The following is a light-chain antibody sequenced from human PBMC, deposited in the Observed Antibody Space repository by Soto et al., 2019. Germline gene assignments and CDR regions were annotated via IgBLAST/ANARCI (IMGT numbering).Light chain of an antibody. CDR1: SSNIGTNYD. Sequence: QSVLTQPPSVSGAPGQRVTISCTGTSSNIGTNYDVHWYRQFPGTAPKLLIYDDTNRPSGVPDRFSGSKSGTTASLAITGLQAEDEADYYCQSYDSSLSAVVFGGGTQLTVL. V-gene: IGLV1-40*01. CDR3: QSYDSSLSAVV. J-gene: IGLJ2*01. CDR2: DDT.